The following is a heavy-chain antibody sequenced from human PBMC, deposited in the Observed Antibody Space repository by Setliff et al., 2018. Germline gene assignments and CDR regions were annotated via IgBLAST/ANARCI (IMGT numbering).Heavy chain of an antibody. CDR2: MNPNCGKT. J-gene: IGHJ4*02. CDR1: GYPFISYD. CDR3: ARERYFDY. V-gene: IGHV1-8*02. Sequence: ASVKVSCKASGYPFISYDINWVRQAPGQGLEWMGWMNPNCGKTGYAQKFQGRVIMTRNTSISTAYLELNTLRSDDTAVYYCARERYFDYWGQGTLVTVSS.